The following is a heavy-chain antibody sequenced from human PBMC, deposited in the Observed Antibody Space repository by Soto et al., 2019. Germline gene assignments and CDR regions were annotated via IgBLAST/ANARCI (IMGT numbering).Heavy chain of an antibody. CDR1: GYTFINYG. V-gene: IGHV1-18*01. Sequence: QVQLVQSGAEVKKPGASVRVSCKTSGYTFINYGITWVRQAPGQGLEWMGWLSAYNGDTSSSEKLQDRFTMTTDTSTNTVYIDLRSLTSDDTALYYCARWSAIVGGAEALDVWGQGTMVIVSS. J-gene: IGHJ3*01. CDR3: ARWSAIVGGAEALDV. CDR2: LSAYNGDT. D-gene: IGHD1-26*01.